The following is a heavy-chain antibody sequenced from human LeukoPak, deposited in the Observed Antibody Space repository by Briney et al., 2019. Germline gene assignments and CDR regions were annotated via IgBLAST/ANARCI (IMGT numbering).Heavy chain of an antibody. Sequence: GGSLRLSCAASGITFSSYAMSWVRQAPGKGLEWVSAISASGGTTYYADSVKGRFTISRDNSKNTLYLQMNSLRAEDTAVYYCAKAVIIPARLLVWGQGTLVTVSS. CDR2: ISASGGTT. V-gene: IGHV3-23*01. J-gene: IGHJ4*02. D-gene: IGHD3-3*01. CDR1: GITFSSYA. CDR3: AKAVIIPARLLV.